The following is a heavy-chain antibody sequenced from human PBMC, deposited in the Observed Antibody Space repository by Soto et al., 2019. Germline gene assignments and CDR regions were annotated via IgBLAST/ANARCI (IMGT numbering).Heavy chain of an antibody. D-gene: IGHD1-7*01. CDR1: GFTFSSYA. V-gene: IGHV3-23*01. J-gene: IGHJ6*02. CDR3: AKDGVVQRLNWNYSRPYYYYGTDV. Sequence: GGSLRLSCAASGFTFSSYAMSWVRQAPGKGLEWVSAISGSGGSTYYADSVKGRSTISRDNSKNTLYLQMNSLRAEDTAVYYCAKDGVVQRLNWNYSRPYYYYGTDVWGQGTTVTVSS. CDR2: ISGSGGST.